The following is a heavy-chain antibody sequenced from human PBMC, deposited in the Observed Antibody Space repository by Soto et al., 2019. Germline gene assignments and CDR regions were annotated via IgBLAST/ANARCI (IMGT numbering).Heavy chain of an antibody. CDR3: AKDPAAHSYYYYGMDV. D-gene: IGHD2-15*01. J-gene: IGHJ6*02. CDR1: GFTFSSYA. CDR2: ISGSGGST. Sequence: PGGSLRPSCAASGFTFSSYAMSWVRQAPGKGLEWVSAISGSGGSTYYADSVKGRFTISRDNSKNTLYLQMNSLRAEDTAVYYCAKDPAAHSYYYYGMDVWGQGTTVTVSS. V-gene: IGHV3-23*01.